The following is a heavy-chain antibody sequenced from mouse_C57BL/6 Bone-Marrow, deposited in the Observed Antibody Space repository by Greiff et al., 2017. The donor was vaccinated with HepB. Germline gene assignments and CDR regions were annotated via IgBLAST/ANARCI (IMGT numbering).Heavy chain of an antibody. D-gene: IGHD4-1*01. V-gene: IGHV14-3*01. J-gene: IGHJ4*01. Sequence: VHVKQSVAELVRPGASVKLSCTASGFNIKNTYMHWVKQRPEQGLEWLGRIDPANGNTTYAPKFQGKATITADTSSNTAYLQLSSLTSEDTAIYYCARGLLGYAMDYWGQGTSVTVSS. CDR1: GFNIKNTY. CDR3: ARGLLGYAMDY. CDR2: IDPANGNT.